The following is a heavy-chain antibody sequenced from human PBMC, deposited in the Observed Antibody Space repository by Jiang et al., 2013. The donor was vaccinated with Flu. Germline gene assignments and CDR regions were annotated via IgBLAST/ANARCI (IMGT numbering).Heavy chain of an antibody. D-gene: IGHD3-3*01. J-gene: IGHJ6*02. CDR3: ARESPGEWLRLGYLYFYGMDV. CDR2: TYFKSKWYN. V-gene: IGHV6-1*01. Sequence: SQTLSLTCAISGDSVSSNSAAWNWIRQSPSRGLEWLGRTYFKSKWYNDYALSVKSRISINADTSRNQFSLQLNSVTPEDTAVYYCARESPGEWLRLGYLYFYGMDVWGQGTTVSV. CDR1: GDSVSSNSAA.